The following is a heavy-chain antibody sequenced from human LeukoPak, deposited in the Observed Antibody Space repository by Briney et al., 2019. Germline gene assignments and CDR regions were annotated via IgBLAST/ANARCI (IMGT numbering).Heavy chain of an antibody. J-gene: IGHJ4*02. V-gene: IGHV3-33*01. Sequence: PGGSLRLSCAASGFSFSTYGMHWVRQAPGKGLEWVAVIWYDGSDEYYADSVKGRFTISRDNSKNTLYLQMNSLRAEDTAVYYCARDRTSGRGSYSGSRPDYWGQGTLVTVSS. D-gene: IGHD1-26*01. CDR1: GFSFSTYG. CDR3: ARDRTSGRGSYSGSRPDY. CDR2: IWYDGSDE.